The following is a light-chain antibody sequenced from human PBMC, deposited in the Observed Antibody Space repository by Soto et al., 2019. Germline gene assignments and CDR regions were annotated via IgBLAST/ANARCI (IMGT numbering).Light chain of an antibody. CDR2: EGS. CDR1: SSDVGSYNL. CDR3: CSFAASSTSYV. V-gene: IGLV2-23*01. J-gene: IGLJ1*01. Sequence: QSVLTQPASVSGSPGQSITISCTGTSSDVGSYNLVSWYQQHPGKAPKLMISEGSKRPSGLSNRFSGSKSGNTASLTISGLQAEDEADYYCCSFAASSTSYVFGTGTKVTV.